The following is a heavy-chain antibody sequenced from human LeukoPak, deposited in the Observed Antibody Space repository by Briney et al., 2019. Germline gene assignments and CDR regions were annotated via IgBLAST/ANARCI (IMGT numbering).Heavy chain of an antibody. V-gene: IGHV3-23*01. CDR3: AKTTTGYSSGRFPGWPVDY. D-gene: IGHD6-19*01. CDR2: IFGSGGST. Sequence: GGSLRLSCAASGFTFSSYAMYWVRQAPGKGLEWVSGIFGSGGSTHYAGSVKGRFTISRDNSKNTVYLQMNSLRAEDTAVYYCAKTTTGYSSGRFPGWPVDYWGQGTLVTVSS. J-gene: IGHJ4*02. CDR1: GFTFSSYA.